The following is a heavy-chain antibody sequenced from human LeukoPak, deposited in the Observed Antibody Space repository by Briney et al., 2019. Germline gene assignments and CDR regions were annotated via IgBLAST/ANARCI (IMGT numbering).Heavy chain of an antibody. V-gene: IGHV3-30*04. CDR1: GFSFNNYA. D-gene: IGHD5/OR15-5a*01. Sequence: GGSLRLSCSASGFSFNNYAMYWVRRAPDKGLEWVAVISYDGRNKDNVDSVNARFTISRDNSKNTLYLQMNSLRPEDTAVYYCARDRDRDSVGDGMDVWGKGTTVTVSS. J-gene: IGHJ6*04. CDR3: ARDRDRDSVGDGMDV. CDR2: ISYDGRNK.